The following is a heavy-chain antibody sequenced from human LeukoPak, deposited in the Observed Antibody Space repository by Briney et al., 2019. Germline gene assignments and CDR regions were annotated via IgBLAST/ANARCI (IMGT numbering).Heavy chain of an antibody. CDR2: ISPDGNSV. Sequence: GGSLRLSCAASGFTFSHYPLHWVRRAPGTGLEWVALISPDGNSVYYAESVKGRVTISRDTSKDTVDLQMNSLRPEDTAVYYCARQGSSLGYLPLYMDVWGKGTTVTVSS. J-gene: IGHJ6*03. D-gene: IGHD6-25*01. CDR3: ARQGSSLGYLPLYMDV. CDR1: GFTFSHYP. V-gene: IGHV3-30*04.